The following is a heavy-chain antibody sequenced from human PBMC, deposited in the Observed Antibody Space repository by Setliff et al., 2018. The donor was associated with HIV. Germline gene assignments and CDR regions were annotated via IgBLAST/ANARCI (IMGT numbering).Heavy chain of an antibody. Sequence: SETLSLTCAVSGYSISSGYYWGWTRQPPGKGLEWIGSMSHSGSTYYNPSLKSRVTISVDTSKNYFSLKLSYVTAADTAVYYCARQMPGVRGVIVASIDYWGQGTL. CDR1: GYSISSGYY. CDR3: ARQMPGVRGVIVASIDY. D-gene: IGHD3-10*01. V-gene: IGHV4-38-2*01. CDR2: MSHSGST. J-gene: IGHJ4*02.